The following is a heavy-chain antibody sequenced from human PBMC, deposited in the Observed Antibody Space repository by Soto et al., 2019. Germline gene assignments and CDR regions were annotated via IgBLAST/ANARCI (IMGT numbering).Heavy chain of an antibody. CDR1: GFTFSSYA. CDR3: ARGLLYYFDY. CDR2: ISYDGSNK. V-gene: IGHV3-30*04. Sequence: GGSLRLSCAASGFTFSSYAMHWVRQAPGKGLEWVAVISYDGSNKYYADSVKGRFTISRDNSKNTLYLQMNSLRAEDTAVYYCARGLLYYFDYWGQGTLVTVSS. D-gene: IGHD2-21*02. J-gene: IGHJ4*02.